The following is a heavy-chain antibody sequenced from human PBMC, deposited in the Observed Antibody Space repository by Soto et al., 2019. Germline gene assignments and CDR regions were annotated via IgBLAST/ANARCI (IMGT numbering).Heavy chain of an antibody. Sequence: GGSLRLSCAASGFTFSSYSMNWVRQAPGKGLEWVSSISSSSSYIYYADSVKGRFTISRDNAKNSLYLQMNSLRAEDTAVYYCARVTWYYDSSGYYNDYWGQGTLVTSPQ. CDR2: ISSSSSYI. CDR1: GFTFSSYS. V-gene: IGHV3-21*01. CDR3: ARVTWYYDSSGYYNDY. J-gene: IGHJ4*02. D-gene: IGHD3-22*01.